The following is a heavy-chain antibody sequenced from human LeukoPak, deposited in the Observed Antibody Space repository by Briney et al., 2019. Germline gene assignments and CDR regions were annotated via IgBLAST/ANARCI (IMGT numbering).Heavy chain of an antibody. CDR1: GGSIRSSAYY. D-gene: IGHD1-26*01. CDR2: IFQSGST. J-gene: IGHJ4*01. Sequence: PSETLSLTCSVSGGSIRSSAYYWAWIRLPPGERLEWIGSIFQSGSTDHNPSLKSRVTISVDTSKNHFSLRLNSVAAADTAVYYCARHASGVFEHWGHGTLVTVSP. V-gene: IGHV4-39*01. CDR3: ARHASGVFEH.